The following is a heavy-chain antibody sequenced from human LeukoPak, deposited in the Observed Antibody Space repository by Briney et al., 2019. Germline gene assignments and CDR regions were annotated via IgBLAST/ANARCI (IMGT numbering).Heavy chain of an antibody. CDR1: GFTFSSYG. CDR2: IWYDGSNK. CDR3: ARDRAGDCYSEVCYYGMDV. Sequence: PGTSLRLSCAASGFTFSSYGMHWVRQAPGKGLEWVAVIWYDGSNKYYADSVKGRFTISRDNSKNTLYLQMNSLRAEDTAVYYCARDRAGDCYSEVCYYGMDVWGQGTTVTVSS. V-gene: IGHV3-33*01. J-gene: IGHJ6*02. D-gene: IGHD2-21*02.